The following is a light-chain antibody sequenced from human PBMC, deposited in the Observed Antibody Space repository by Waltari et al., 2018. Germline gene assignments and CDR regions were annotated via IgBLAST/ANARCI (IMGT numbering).Light chain of an antibody. Sequence: QSVLTQPPLASGTPGQRVTISCSGNSSNIGITTVTWYQQPPGTAPKLLIYANYHRPSGVPDRFSASKSDTSASLAISGLQSEDEADYFCATWDDSLNGRVFGGGTKLAVL. V-gene: IGLV1-44*01. J-gene: IGLJ3*02. CDR2: ANY. CDR1: SSNIGITT. CDR3: ATWDDSLNGRV.